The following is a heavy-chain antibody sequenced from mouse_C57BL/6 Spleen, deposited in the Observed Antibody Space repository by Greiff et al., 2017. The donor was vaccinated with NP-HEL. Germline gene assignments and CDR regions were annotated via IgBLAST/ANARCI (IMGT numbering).Heavy chain of an antibody. V-gene: IGHV5-6*01. CDR2: ISSGGSYT. Sequence: EVQGVESGGDLVKPGGSLKLSCAASGFTFSSYGMSWVRQTPDKRLEWVATISSGGSYTYYPDSVKGRFTISRDNAKNTLYLQMSSLKSEDTAMYYCARHEPGDFDYWGQGTTLTVSS. J-gene: IGHJ2*01. CDR1: GFTFSSYG. CDR3: ARHEPGDFDY.